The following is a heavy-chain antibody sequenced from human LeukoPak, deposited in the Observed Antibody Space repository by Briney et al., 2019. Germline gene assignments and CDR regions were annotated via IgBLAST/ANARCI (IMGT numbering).Heavy chain of an antibody. CDR2: IIPIFGTA. V-gene: IGHV1-69*06. Sequence: SVKVSCRASGVTFSNFAISWVRQAPGQGLEWMGGIIPIFGTANYAQKFQGRVTITADKSTSTAYMELSSLRSEDTAVYYCAREVSGYYMDVWGKGTTVTVSS. J-gene: IGHJ6*03. D-gene: IGHD3-10*01. CDR3: AREVSGYYMDV. CDR1: GVTFSNFA.